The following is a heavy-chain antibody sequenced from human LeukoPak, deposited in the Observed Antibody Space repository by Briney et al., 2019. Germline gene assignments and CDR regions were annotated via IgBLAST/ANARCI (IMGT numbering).Heavy chain of an antibody. CDR3: AGGPEGSGSFDP. J-gene: IGHJ5*02. Sequence: SETLSLTCTVSGGSISSYYWSWIRQPPGKGLEWIGYIYYSGSTNYNPSLKSRVTISVDTSKNQFSLKLSSVTAADTAVYYCAGGPEGSGSFDPWGQGALVTVSS. CDR2: IYYSGST. V-gene: IGHV4-59*01. CDR1: GGSISSYY. D-gene: IGHD3-10*01.